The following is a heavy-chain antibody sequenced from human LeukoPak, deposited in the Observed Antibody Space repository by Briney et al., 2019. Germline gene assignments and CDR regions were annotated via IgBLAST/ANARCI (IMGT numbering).Heavy chain of an antibody. CDR3: ARGRRGYSYRHPIDY. J-gene: IGHJ4*02. Sequence: KASETLSLTCAVYGGSFSGYYWSWIRQPPGKGLEWIGEINHSGSTNYNPSLKSRVTISVDTSKNQFSLKLSSVTATDTAVYYCARGRRGYSYRHPIDYWGQGTLVTVSS. CDR1: GGSFSGYY. D-gene: IGHD5-12*01. CDR2: INHSGST. V-gene: IGHV4-34*01.